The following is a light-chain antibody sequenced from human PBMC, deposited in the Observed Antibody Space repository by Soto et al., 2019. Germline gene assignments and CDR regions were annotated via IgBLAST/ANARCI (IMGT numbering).Light chain of an antibody. Sequence: DIQMTQSPSTLSASVGDRVTITCRASQTLSSWLAWFQQKPGKAPKLLIYKASSLESGVPSRLSGNGSGTEFTLTISSLQPDDFATYYCHQYNSYWWTFGQGTKVEIK. V-gene: IGKV1-5*03. CDR1: QTLSSW. CDR2: KAS. J-gene: IGKJ1*01. CDR3: HQYNSYWWT.